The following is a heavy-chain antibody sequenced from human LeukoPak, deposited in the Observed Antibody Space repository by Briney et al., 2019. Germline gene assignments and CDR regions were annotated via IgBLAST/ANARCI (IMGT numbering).Heavy chain of an antibody. V-gene: IGHV3-30*02. CDR1: GFTFSNYG. CDR3: ARGRGWIYDS. J-gene: IGHJ4*02. CDR2: IEYDGTDT. D-gene: IGHD6-19*01. Sequence: GGSLRLSCVASGFTFSNYGMHWVRQAPGKGLEWVAFIEYDGTDTHFADSVRGRFTISRDNSEDTLYLQMNTLRVADTAVYYCARGRGWIYDSWGRGTLVTVSS.